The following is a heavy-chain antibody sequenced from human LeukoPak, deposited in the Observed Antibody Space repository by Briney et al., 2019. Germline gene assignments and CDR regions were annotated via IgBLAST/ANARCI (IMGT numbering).Heavy chain of an antibody. CDR3: ARDWDYSSSSPKPEDY. V-gene: IGHV3-7*01. D-gene: IGHD6-13*01. J-gene: IGHJ4*02. Sequence: GGSLRLSCAASGFTFSSYWMRWVRQAPGKGLEWVAHIKQDGREKYYVDSVKGRFTISRDNAKNPLYMQMNSLRAEDTAVYYCARDWDYSSSSPKPEDYWGQGTLVTVSS. CDR1: GFTFSSYW. CDR2: IKQDGREK.